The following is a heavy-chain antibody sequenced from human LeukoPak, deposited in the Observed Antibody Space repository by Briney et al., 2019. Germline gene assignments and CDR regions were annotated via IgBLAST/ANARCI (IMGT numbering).Heavy chain of an antibody. D-gene: IGHD3-22*01. Sequence: SETLSLTCAVSGYPISSGYYWGWIRQPPGKGLEWIGSIYHSGSTYHNPSLKSRVTISVDTSKNQFSLKLSSVTAADTAVYYCARDLGGSGYYAYWGQGTLVTVSS. CDR1: GYPISSGYY. CDR3: ARDLGGSGYYAY. J-gene: IGHJ4*02. V-gene: IGHV4-38-2*02. CDR2: IYHSGST.